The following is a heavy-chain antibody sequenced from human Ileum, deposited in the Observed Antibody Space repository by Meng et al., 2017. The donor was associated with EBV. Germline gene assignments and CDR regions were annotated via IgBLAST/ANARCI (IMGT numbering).Heavy chain of an antibody. Sequence: VRRQQGGTGLLKPSETLSLPCAVYGGSFNDYYWTWLRQPPGKGLEWIGEIDQSGYTKFNPSLSSRATISRDTSNNQFSLRLNSVTAADTALYYCARYGRCNGNSFYCFDPWGQGTLVTVSS. V-gene: IGHV4-34*01. D-gene: IGHD4-23*01. CDR2: IDQSGYT. CDR3: ARYGRCNGNSFYCFDP. J-gene: IGHJ5*02. CDR1: GGSFNDYY.